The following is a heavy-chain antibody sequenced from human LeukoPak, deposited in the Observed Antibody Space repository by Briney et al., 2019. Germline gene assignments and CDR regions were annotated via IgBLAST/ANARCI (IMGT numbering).Heavy chain of an antibody. Sequence: SETLSLTCSVSDVSTTGYYWSWIRQPPGKGLEWIAYVYYTGRTLYNPSLKSRVTISVDTSKTQFSLPVTSVTAADTAVYYCARHMSVSYDAFDLWGRGTTVTVSS. CDR3: ARHMSVSYDAFDL. V-gene: IGHV4-59*08. D-gene: IGHD3-10*01. CDR2: VYYTGRT. CDR1: DVSTTGYY. J-gene: IGHJ3*01.